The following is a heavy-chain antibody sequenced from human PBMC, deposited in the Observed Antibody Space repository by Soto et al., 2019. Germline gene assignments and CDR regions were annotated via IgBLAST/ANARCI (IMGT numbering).Heavy chain of an antibody. CDR2: ISYSGST. CDR3: ARDLKEYCSDGTCNWFYP. V-gene: IGHV4-59*01. J-gene: IGHJ5*02. Sequence: SETLSLTCTVSGASITTYYWSWIRQPPGKGLEWIGYISYSGSTDYNPSLKSRVTISFDASKNQISLQVRSATAADAAVYYCARDLKEYCSDGTCNWFYPWGQGTLVTVSS. CDR1: GASITTYY. D-gene: IGHD2-15*01.